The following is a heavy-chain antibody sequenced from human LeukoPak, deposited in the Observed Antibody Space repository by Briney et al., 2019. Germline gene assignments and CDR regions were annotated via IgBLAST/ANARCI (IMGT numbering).Heavy chain of an antibody. D-gene: IGHD6-19*01. CDR1: GGSISSSSYY. CDR2: IYYSGST. V-gene: IGHV4-39*07. Sequence: PSETLSLTCTVSGGSISSSSYYWGWIRQPPGKGLEWIGSIYYSGSTYYNPSLKSRVTISVDTSKNQFSLKLSSVTAADTAVYYCARYSSGWPSNYYFDYWGQGTLVTVSS. J-gene: IGHJ4*02. CDR3: ARYSSGWPSNYYFDY.